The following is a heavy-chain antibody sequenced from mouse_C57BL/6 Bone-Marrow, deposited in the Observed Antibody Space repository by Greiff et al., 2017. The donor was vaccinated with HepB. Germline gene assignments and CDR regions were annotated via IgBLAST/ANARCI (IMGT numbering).Heavy chain of an antibody. V-gene: IGHV3-6*01. CDR2: ISYDGSN. CDR1: GYSITSGYY. CDR3: AKRAWFAY. Sequence: EVKLVESGPGLVKPSQSLSLTCSVTGYSITSGYYWNWIRQFPGNKLEWMGYISYDGSNNYNPSLKNRISITRDTSKNQFFLKLNSVTTEDTATYYCAKRAWFAYWGQGTLVTVSA. J-gene: IGHJ3*01.